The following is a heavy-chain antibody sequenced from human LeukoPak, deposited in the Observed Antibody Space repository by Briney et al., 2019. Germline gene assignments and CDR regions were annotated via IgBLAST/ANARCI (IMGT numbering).Heavy chain of an antibody. J-gene: IGHJ4*02. D-gene: IGHD2-15*01. CDR3: ARGRYCSGGSCYPDY. CDR2: IYYSGST. CDR1: GGSISSGGYY. V-gene: IGHV4-31*03. Sequence: PSETLSLTCTVSGGSISSGGYYWSWIRQHPGKGLEWIGYIYYSGSTYYNPSLKSRVTISVDTSKNQFSLKLSSVTAADTAVYYCARGRYCSGGSCYPDYWGQETLVTVSS.